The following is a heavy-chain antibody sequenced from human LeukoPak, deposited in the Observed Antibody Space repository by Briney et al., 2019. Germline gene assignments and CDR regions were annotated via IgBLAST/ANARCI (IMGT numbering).Heavy chain of an antibody. V-gene: IGHV4-59*01. J-gene: IGHJ4*02. D-gene: IGHD3-16*01. CDR3: ARGGGTLDY. CDR1: GDSISSYY. Sequence: PSETLSLTCTVSGDSISSYYWSWIRQPPGKGLEWIGYIYDSGKTNYNASLISRVTISVDTSKNQFSLKLTSVTPADTAVYYCARGGGTLDYWGREPWSPSLQ. CDR2: IYDSGKT.